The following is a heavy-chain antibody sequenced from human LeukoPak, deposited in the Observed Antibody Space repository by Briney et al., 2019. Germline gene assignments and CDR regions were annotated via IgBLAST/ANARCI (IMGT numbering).Heavy chain of an antibody. D-gene: IGHD3-22*01. CDR3: ARDLNSGLDY. Sequence: SETLSLTCTVSGGSISSGGYYWSWIRQHPGKGLERIGYIYYSGSTYYNPSLKSRVTISVDTSKNQFSLKLSSVTAADTAVYYCARDLNSGLDYWGQGTLVTVSS. J-gene: IGHJ4*02. V-gene: IGHV4-31*03. CDR2: IYYSGST. CDR1: GGSISSGGYY.